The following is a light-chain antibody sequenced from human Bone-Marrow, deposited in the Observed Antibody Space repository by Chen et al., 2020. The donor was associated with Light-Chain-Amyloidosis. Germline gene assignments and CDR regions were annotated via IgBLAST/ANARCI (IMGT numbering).Light chain of an antibody. Sequence: DIQMTQSPSSVSASVGDRVTITCRASQTLSVFLAWFQQKPGTAPKLLISATSTLRHGVPSRFGGSGFGTDFTLTIRSLQPEELATYYCQQASGFPYTVGQGTRVEI. CDR3: QQASGFPYT. CDR1: QTLSVF. CDR2: ATS. J-gene: IGKJ2*01. V-gene: IGKV1-12*01.